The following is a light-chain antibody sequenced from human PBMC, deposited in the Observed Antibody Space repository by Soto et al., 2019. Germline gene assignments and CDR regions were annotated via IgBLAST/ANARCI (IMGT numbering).Light chain of an antibody. CDR3: SSYTSSSTLVV. V-gene: IGLV2-14*01. Sequence: QSALTQPASVSGSPGQSITISCTGTSSDVGGYNYVSWYQQHPGKAPKLMIYDVRSRPSGVSNRFSGSKSGNTASLTISGLQAEDEAEYYCSSYTSSSTLVVFGGGTKVTVL. CDR1: SSDVGGYNY. J-gene: IGLJ2*01. CDR2: DVR.